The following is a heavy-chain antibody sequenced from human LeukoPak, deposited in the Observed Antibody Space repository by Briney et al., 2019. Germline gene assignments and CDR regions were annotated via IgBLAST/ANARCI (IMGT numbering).Heavy chain of an antibody. Sequence: GGSLRVSCAGSGFTFSSQTMSWVRQAPGNGLEWVSAIGGGGYNTNYADSVKGRFTVSRDNSKNTLYLQMNSLRAEDTAVYYCAKGRYCSTGSCSYFDCWGQGTLVTVSS. CDR1: GFTFSSQT. J-gene: IGHJ4*02. CDR3: AKGRYCSTGSCSYFDC. D-gene: IGHD2-15*01. V-gene: IGHV3-23*01. CDR2: IGGGGYNT.